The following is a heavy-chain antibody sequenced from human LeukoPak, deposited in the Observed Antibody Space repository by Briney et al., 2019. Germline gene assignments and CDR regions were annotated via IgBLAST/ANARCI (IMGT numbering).Heavy chain of an antibody. Sequence: PGRSLRLSCAASGFTFSSYGMHWVRQAPGKGLEWVAVISYDGSNKYYADSVKGRFTTSRDNSKNTLYLQMNSLRAEDTAVYYCAKDSEAVAYGYFDYWGQGTLVTVSS. CDR3: AKDSEAVAYGYFDY. CDR2: ISYDGSNK. D-gene: IGHD6-19*01. CDR1: GFTFSSYG. J-gene: IGHJ4*02. V-gene: IGHV3-30*18.